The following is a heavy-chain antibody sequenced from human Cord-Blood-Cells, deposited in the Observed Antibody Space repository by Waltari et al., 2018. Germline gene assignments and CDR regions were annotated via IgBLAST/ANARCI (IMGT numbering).Heavy chain of an antibody. J-gene: IGHJ6*02. CDR3: ARVYYDYVYGMDV. V-gene: IGHV4-34*01. CDR1: GGSFSGYY. Sequence: QVQLQQWGAGLLKPSATLSLTCAAYGGSFSGYYWSWIRQPPGKGLEWIGEINHSGSTNYNPSLKSRVTISVDTSKNQFSLKLSSVTAADTAVYYCARVYYDYVYGMDVWGQGTTVTVSS. CDR2: INHSGST. D-gene: IGHD3-16*01.